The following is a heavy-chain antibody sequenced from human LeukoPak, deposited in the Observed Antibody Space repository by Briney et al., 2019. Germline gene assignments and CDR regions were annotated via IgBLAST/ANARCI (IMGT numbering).Heavy chain of an antibody. V-gene: IGHV1-2*02. CDR1: GYTFTGYY. D-gene: IGHD2-2*02. Sequence: ASVKVSCKASGYTFTGYYMHWVRQAPGQGLEWMGWINPNSGGTNYAQKFQGRVTMTRDTSISTACMEQSRLRSDDTAVYYCARYSGYCSSTSCYTVAAFDIWGQGTMVTVSS. CDR2: INPNSGGT. J-gene: IGHJ3*02. CDR3: ARYSGYCSSTSCYTVAAFDI.